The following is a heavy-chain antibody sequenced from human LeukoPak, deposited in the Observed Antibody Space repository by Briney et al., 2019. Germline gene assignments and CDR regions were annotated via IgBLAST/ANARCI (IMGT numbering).Heavy chain of an antibody. V-gene: IGHV3-30*02. D-gene: IGHD3-9*01. Sequence: GGSLRLSCAASGFTFSSYGMHWVRQAPGKGLEWVAFIRYDGSNKYYADSVKGRFTISRDNSKNTLYLRMNSLRDEDTAVYYCAKGQYYNILTGFYVRRGLDYWGQGTLVSVSS. CDR3: AKGQYYNILTGFYVRRGLDY. CDR1: GFTFSSYG. J-gene: IGHJ4*02. CDR2: IRYDGSNK.